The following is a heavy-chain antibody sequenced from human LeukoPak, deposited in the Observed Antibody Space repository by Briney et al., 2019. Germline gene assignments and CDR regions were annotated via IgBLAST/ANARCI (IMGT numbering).Heavy chain of an antibody. V-gene: IGHV5-51*01. CDR2: IYPGDSDT. J-gene: IGHJ6*03. CDR1: GYRSMSYG. D-gene: IGHD6-25*01. CDR3: SRQQRGLYYMDV. Sequence: GESLKISCKGSGYRSMSYGSGWMRQMPGKGLEWMGIIYPGDSDTRYSPSFQGQVTISDHKSISTAYLQLSSLRASVLSMYYCSRQQRGLYYMDVWGKGTTVTVSS.